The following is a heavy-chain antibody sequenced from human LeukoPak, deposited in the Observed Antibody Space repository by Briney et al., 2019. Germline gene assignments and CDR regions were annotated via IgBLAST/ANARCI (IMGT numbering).Heavy chain of an antibody. CDR1: GGSFSGYY. Sequence: PSETLSLTCAVYGGSFSGYYWSWIRQPPGKGLEWIGEINHSGSTNYNPSLKSRVTISVDTSKNQFSLKLSSVTAADTAVYYCARVNSSFLVGLSPHDNHYYFDYWGQGTLVTVSP. V-gene: IGHV4-34*01. D-gene: IGHD6-6*01. CDR2: INHSGST. J-gene: IGHJ4*02. CDR3: ARVNSSFLVGLSPHDNHYYFDY.